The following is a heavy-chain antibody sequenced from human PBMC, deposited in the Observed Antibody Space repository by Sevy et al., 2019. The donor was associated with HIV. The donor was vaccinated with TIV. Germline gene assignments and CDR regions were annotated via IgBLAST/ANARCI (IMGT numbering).Heavy chain of an antibody. CDR3: ASVVKNDFWDGHVNYYGLDV. V-gene: IGHV3-15*01. CDR1: GFTFNYAW. D-gene: IGHD3-3*01. J-gene: IGHJ6*02. Sequence: GGSLRLSCPASGFTFNYAWMSWVRQAPGKGLEWVGRIKSRTDGGKADYAAHVKGRFTISRDDSENTLYLQMNSLKTEDTAVYYCASVVKNDFWDGHVNYYGLDVWGQGTTVTVSS. CDR2: IKSRTDGGKA.